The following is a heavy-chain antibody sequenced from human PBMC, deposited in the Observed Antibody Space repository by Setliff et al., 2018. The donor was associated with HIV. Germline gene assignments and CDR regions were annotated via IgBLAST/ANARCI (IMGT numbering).Heavy chain of an antibody. Sequence: GGSLRLSCAASGFTFSNAWMSWVRQAPGKGLEWVANIKQDGSEKYYVDSLKGRFTISRDNAKNSLYLQMNSLRAEDTAVYYCARVEGSGSFYHYDSWGQGTLVTVSS. D-gene: IGHD3-10*01. CDR3: ARVEGSGSFYHYDS. CDR1: GFTFSNAW. CDR2: IKQDGSEK. V-gene: IGHV3-7*01. J-gene: IGHJ4*02.